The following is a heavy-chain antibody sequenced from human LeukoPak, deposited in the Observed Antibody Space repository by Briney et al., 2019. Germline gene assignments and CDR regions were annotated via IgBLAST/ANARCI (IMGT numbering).Heavy chain of an antibody. CDR2: IYPGDSDT. J-gene: IGHJ4*02. Sequence: GESLKLSCKGSGYSFTSYWIGWVRQMPGKGLEWMGIIYPGDSDTRYSPSFQGQVTISADKSISTAYLQWSSLKASDTAMYYCARRSYDFWSGYTFDYWGQGTLVTVSS. V-gene: IGHV5-51*01. CDR1: GYSFTSYW. D-gene: IGHD3-3*01. CDR3: ARRSYDFWSGYTFDY.